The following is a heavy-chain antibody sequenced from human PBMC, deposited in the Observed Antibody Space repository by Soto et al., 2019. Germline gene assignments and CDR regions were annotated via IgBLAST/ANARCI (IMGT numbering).Heavy chain of an antibody. D-gene: IGHD6-13*01. CDR1: GYTFTSYY. CDR2: INPSGDST. Sequence: GASVKVSCKASGYTFTSYYMHWVRQAPGQGLEWMGIINPSGDSTSYAQKFQGRVTMTRDTSTSTVYMELSSLRSEDTAVYYCARDLVAAAGPGYWGQGTLVTVSS. V-gene: IGHV1-46*01. CDR3: ARDLVAAAGPGY. J-gene: IGHJ4*02.